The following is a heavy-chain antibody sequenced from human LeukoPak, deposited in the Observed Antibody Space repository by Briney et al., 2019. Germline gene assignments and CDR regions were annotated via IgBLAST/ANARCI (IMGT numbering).Heavy chain of an antibody. CDR1: GFTFSSYE. CDR3: ARDRIAAAGTEYYYYGMDV. V-gene: IGHV3-48*03. D-gene: IGHD6-13*01. CDR2: ISSSGSAI. Sequence: GGSLRLSCAASGFTFSSYEMNWVCQAPGKGLEWVSYISSSGSAIYYADSVKGRFTISRDNAKNSLYLQMNGLRAEDTAVYYCARDRIAAAGTEYYYYGMDVWGKGTTVTVSS. J-gene: IGHJ6*04.